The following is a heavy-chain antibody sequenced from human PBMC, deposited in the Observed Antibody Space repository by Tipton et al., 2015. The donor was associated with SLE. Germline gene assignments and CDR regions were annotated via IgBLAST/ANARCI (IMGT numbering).Heavy chain of an antibody. V-gene: IGHV3-7*03. CDR2: VKQDGSEG. CDR3: VKDTGLGWMTNAGFDA. Sequence: SLRLSCAASGFTLSSYWMSWVRQTPGKGLEWVASVKQDGSEGYYVDSVKGRFTISRDNAKKSLDLQMNSLRPEDTALYYCVKDTGLGWMTNAGFDAWGQGTMVTVSS. CDR1: GFTLSSYW. D-gene: IGHD2-8*02. J-gene: IGHJ3*01.